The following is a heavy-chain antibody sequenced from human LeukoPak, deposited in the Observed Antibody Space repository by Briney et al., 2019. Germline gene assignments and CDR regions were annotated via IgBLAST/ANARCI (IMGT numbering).Heavy chain of an antibody. V-gene: IGHV3-66*02. J-gene: IGHJ1*01. D-gene: IGHD3-22*01. CDR2: IYSGGST. CDR3: AGSYDSPWGHFQH. CDR1: GFTVSSNY. Sequence: GGSLRLSCAASGFTVSSNYMNWVRQAPGKGLERVSVIYSGGSTYYADSVKGRFTISRYNSKNTLYLQMNSLRAEDTAVYYCAGSYDSPWGHFQHWGQGTLVTVSS.